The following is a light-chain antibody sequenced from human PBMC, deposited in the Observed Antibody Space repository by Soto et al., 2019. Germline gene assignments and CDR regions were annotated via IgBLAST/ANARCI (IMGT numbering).Light chain of an antibody. CDR3: DSYTSSRAYV. V-gene: IGLV2-14*01. J-gene: IGLJ1*01. CDR2: EVS. Sequence: QSVLTQPASVSGSPGQSITISCTGTSSDVGGSNYVSWYQHHPHRAPKLLIYEVSYRPSGVSNRFSGSKSGNTASLTISGLQAEDEADYYCDSYTSSRAYVFGIGNKVTVL. CDR1: SSDVGGSNY.